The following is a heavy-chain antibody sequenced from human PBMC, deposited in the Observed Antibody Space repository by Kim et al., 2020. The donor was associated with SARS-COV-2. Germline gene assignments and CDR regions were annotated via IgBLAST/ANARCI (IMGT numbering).Heavy chain of an antibody. CDR2: ISYDGSHK. CDR1: GFTFSSYA. J-gene: IGHJ4*02. D-gene: IGHD6-6*01. Sequence: GGSLRLSCAASGFTFSSYAMHWVRQAPGKGLEWVAVISYDGSHKYYADSVKGRFTISRDNSKNKLYLQMNSLRAEDTAVYYCAREKPQLPFDYWGQGTLVTVSS. CDR3: AREKPQLPFDY. V-gene: IGHV3-30-3*01.